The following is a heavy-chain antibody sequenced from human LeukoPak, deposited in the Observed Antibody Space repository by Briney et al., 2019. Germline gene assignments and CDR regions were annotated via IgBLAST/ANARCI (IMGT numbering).Heavy chain of an antibody. CDR1: GGSISGSSYY. D-gene: IGHD2-15*01. CDR3: ARVGYCSGGSCYRRGGFDY. CDR2: IYYSGST. Sequence: PSETLSLTCTVSGGSISGSSYYWGWIRQPPGKGLEWIGSIYYSGSTYYNPSLKSRVTISVDTSKNQFSLKLSSVTAADTAVYYCARVGYCSGGSCYRRGGFDYWGQGTLVTVSS. J-gene: IGHJ4*02. V-gene: IGHV4-39*01.